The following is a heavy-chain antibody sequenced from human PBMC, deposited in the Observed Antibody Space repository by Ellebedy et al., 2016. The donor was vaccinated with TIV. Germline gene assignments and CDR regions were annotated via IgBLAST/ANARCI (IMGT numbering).Heavy chain of an antibody. CDR1: GFTFSDYS. V-gene: IGHV3-53*01. J-gene: IGHJ4*02. CDR3: ARGPVRYTQKGGFLDY. CDR2: MDAGGNT. Sequence: PGGSLRLSCAASGFTFSDYSFNWVRQAPGKGLEWVSIMDAGGNTHYPDPVKGRFTVSRDNSKNTLSLEMNSLRVDDTAVYFCARGPVRYTQKGGFLDYWGQGTLVTVSS. D-gene: IGHD3-16*01.